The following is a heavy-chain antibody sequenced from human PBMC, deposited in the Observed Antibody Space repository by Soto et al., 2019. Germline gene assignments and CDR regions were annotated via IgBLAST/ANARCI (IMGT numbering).Heavy chain of an antibody. Sequence: SETLSLTCTVSGGSVSSNSYYCNWIRQPPGKGLEWIGFIHYSGSTDYNPSLKSRVTMSVDRSKNQFSLRLSSVTAADTGVYYCATDTGGWFDPWGQGTLVTVSS. V-gene: IGHV4-61*01. J-gene: IGHJ5*02. CDR3: ATDTGGWFDP. CDR1: GGSVSSNSYY. D-gene: IGHD7-27*01. CDR2: IHYSGST.